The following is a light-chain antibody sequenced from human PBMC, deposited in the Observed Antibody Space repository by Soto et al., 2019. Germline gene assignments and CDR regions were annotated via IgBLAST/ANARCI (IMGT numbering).Light chain of an antibody. CDR2: GSS. CDR3: QQYNNWWT. CDR1: QSVSSS. J-gene: IGKJ1*01. V-gene: IGKV3-15*01. Sequence: ILMTQSPATLSVSPGERAALSCRASQSVSSSLAWYQQKPGQAPRLLIYGSSTRATGIPARFSGSGSGTEFTLTISSLQSEDFAVYYCQQYNNWWTFGQGTKVDIK.